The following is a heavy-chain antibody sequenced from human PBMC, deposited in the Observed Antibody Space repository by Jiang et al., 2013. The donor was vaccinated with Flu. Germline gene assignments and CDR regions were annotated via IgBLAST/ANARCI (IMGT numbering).Heavy chain of an antibody. CDR3: ARATGEMVRGVISGAFDI. J-gene: IGHJ3*02. D-gene: IGHD3-10*01. CDR2: IIPIFGTA. Sequence: QLVESGAEVKKPGSSVKVSCKASGGTFSSYAISWVRQAPGQGLEWMGGIIPIFGTANYAQKFQGRVTITADESTSTAYMELSSLRSEDTAVYYCARATGEMVRGVISGAFDIWGQGPMVTISS. V-gene: IGHV1-69*01. CDR1: GGTFSSYA.